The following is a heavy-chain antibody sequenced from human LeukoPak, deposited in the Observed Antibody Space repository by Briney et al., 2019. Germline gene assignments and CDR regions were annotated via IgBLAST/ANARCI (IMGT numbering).Heavy chain of an antibody. Sequence: GGSLRLSCGASGFTFRSYWMNWVRQAPGKGLEWVANIKQDESEKYYVDSVKGRFTISRDNAKNSLYLQMNSLRAEDTAVYYCTSLRTAVPHAGEAYDIWGQGTLVTVSS. D-gene: IGHD2-2*01. CDR2: IKQDESEK. V-gene: IGHV3-7*01. J-gene: IGHJ3*02. CDR1: GFTFRSYW. CDR3: TSLRTAVPHAGEAYDI.